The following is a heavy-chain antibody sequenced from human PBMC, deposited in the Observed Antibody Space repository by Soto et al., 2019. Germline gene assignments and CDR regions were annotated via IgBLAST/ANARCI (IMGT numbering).Heavy chain of an antibody. J-gene: IGHJ3*02. D-gene: IGHD3-16*01. CDR3: ARDVLSSADI. Sequence: QVQLVQSGAEVKKPGASVKISCKGSGYTFTGYAIHWVRQAPGQGLEWMGWINPHNGDTRYSEMFQGTVTITRDTSANTAYRELSGLRSADTAVYYCARDVLSSADIRGQGTTVTVSS. CDR2: INPHNGDT. CDR1: GYTFTGYA. V-gene: IGHV1-3*01.